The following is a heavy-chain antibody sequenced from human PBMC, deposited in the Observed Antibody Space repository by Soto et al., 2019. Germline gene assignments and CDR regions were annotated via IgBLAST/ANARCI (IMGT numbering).Heavy chain of an antibody. J-gene: IGHJ5*02. V-gene: IGHV3-9*01. D-gene: IGHD3-3*01. CDR3: AKDDREWLLFPTT. CDR2: ISWNSGSI. Sequence: PGGSLRLSCAASGFTFDDYAMHWVRQAPGKGLEWVSGISWNSGSIGYADSVKGRFTISRDNAKNSLYLQMNSLRAEDTALYYCAKDDREWLLFPTTWGQGTLVTVSS. CDR1: GFTFDDYA.